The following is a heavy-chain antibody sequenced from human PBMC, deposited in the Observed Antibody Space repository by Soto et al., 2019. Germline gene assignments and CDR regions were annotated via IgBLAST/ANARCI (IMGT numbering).Heavy chain of an antibody. J-gene: IGHJ4*02. CDR2: IIPIFGTA. D-gene: IGHD3-22*01. V-gene: IGHV1-69*13. CDR1: GGTFSSYA. CDR3: ASPNYDSSGYYYYYFHY. Sequence: SVKVSCKASGGTFSSYAISWVRQAPGQGLEWMGGIIPIFGTANYAQKFQGRVTITADESTSTAYMELSSLRSEDTAVYYCASPNYDSSGYYYYYFHYWGQGTLVTVSS.